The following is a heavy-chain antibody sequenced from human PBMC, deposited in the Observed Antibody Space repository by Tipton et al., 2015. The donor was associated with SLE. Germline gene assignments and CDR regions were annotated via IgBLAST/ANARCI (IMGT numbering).Heavy chain of an antibody. CDR1: GYSFTGYY. CDR2: INPNSGDT. V-gene: IGHV1-2*06. CDR3: ARSGLF. Sequence: QLVQSGAEVKKPGASVKVSCKASGYSFTGYYVHWARQAPGQGLEWMGQINPNSGDTSYALNFQGRVTMTSDTSLSTAYMELSGLTSDDTAIYYCARSGLFWGQGTLVTVSS. D-gene: IGHD3-3*01. J-gene: IGHJ4*02.